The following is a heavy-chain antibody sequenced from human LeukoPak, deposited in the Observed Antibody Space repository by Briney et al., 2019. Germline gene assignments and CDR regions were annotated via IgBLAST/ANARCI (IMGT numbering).Heavy chain of an antibody. Sequence: GGSLRLSCTASGFTFGDYAMSWVRQAPGKGLEWVGFIRSKAYGGTTEYAASVKGRFTISRDDSKSIAYLQMNSLKTEDTAVYYCTREVACDFWTLEPCYFDYWGQGTLVTVSS. J-gene: IGHJ4*02. D-gene: IGHD3-3*01. V-gene: IGHV3-49*04. CDR2: IRSKAYGGTT. CDR3: TREVACDFWTLEPCYFDY. CDR1: GFTFGDYA.